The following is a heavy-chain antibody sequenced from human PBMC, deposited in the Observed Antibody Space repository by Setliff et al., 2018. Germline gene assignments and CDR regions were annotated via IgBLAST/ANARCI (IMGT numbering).Heavy chain of an antibody. Sequence: ASVKVSCKASGYIFAGYYMHWLRQTPGQGLEWMGYVNPIGGGATYAQKFQGRVTLTRDTSITRTYMELNSLRSDDTAIYYCARDLNRWFGEFAFDIWGQGTMVTVSS. D-gene: IGHD3-10*01. J-gene: IGHJ3*02. CDR2: VNPIGGGA. CDR3: ARDLNRWFGEFAFDI. V-gene: IGHV1-2*02. CDR1: GYIFAGYY.